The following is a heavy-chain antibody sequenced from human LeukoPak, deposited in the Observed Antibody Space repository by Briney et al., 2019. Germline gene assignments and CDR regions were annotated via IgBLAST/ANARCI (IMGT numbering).Heavy chain of an antibody. CDR2: ISSRSSYI. D-gene: IGHD6-13*01. J-gene: IGHJ5*02. CDR1: GFTFDDYG. CDR3: ARDPLGGAAAGTS. Sequence: PGGSLRLSCAASGFTFDDYGMSWVRQAPGEGLEWVSSISSRSSYIYYADSVKGRFTIPRDNAKNSLYLQMNSLRAEDTAVYYCARDPLGGAAAGTSWGQGTLVTVSS. V-gene: IGHV3-21*01.